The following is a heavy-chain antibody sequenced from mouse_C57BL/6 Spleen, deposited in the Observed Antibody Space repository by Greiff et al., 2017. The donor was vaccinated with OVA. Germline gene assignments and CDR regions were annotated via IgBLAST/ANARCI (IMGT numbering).Heavy chain of an antibody. CDR1: GYTFTSYW. CDR3: ARWYYGSSHYFDY. Sequence: QVQLQQPGAELVRPGSSVKLSCKASGYTFTSYWMDWVKQRPGQGLEWIGNIYPSDSETHYNQKFKDKATLTVDKSSSTAYMQLSSLTSEDSAVYYCARWYYGSSHYFDYWGQGTTLTVSS. D-gene: IGHD1-1*01. V-gene: IGHV1-61*01. J-gene: IGHJ2*01. CDR2: IYPSDSET.